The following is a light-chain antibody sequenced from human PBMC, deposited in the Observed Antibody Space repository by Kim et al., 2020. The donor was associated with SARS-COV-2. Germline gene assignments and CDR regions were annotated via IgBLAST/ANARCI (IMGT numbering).Light chain of an antibody. CDR3: QQYGSSRT. CDR1: QSVSSSY. CDR2: GAS. J-gene: IGKJ1*01. Sequence: LSPGERATLSCRASQSVSSSYLAWYQQKPGQAPRLLIYGASSRATGIPDRFSGSGSGTDFTLTISRLEPEDFAVYYCQQYGSSRTFGQGTKVDIK. V-gene: IGKV3-20*01.